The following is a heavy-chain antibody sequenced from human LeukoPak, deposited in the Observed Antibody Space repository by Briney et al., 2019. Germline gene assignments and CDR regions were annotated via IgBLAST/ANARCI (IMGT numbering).Heavy chain of an antibody. D-gene: IGHD4-17*01. CDR2: ISSSSTNI. Sequence: GGSLRLSCAASGFTFTNYGMHWVRQAPGRGLEWVSYISSSSTNIYYKDSVKGRFTISRDNAKNSLYLHMTSLRAEDTAVYYCVRNDGDNAFDIWGQGTMVIVSS. CDR1: GFTFTNYG. J-gene: IGHJ3*02. CDR3: VRNDGDNAFDI. V-gene: IGHV3-48*01.